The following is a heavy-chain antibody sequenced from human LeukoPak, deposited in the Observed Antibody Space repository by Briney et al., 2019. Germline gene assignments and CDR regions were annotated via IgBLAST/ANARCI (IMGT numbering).Heavy chain of an antibody. CDR1: GYSISNGCY. Sequence: SETLSLTCTVSGYSISNGCYWGWIRQPPGKGLEFIGSVYHGGNTYYKASLKSRVTISLDTSKNQFSLRLSSVTAADTAVYYCARSYSGSFLYWGQGSLVTVSS. CDR3: ARSYSGSFLY. J-gene: IGHJ1*01. V-gene: IGHV4-38-2*02. D-gene: IGHD1-26*01. CDR2: VYHGGNT.